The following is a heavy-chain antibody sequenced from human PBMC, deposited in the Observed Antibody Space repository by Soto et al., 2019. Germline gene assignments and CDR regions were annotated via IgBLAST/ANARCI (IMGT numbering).Heavy chain of an antibody. CDR3: ATSQKGYNWNYFDH. Sequence: SETLSLTCAVSGASISGSYYYWAWLRQSPGKGPGWIGSVFYTGFTSYNPSLESRVSVSVDTSKSQFSLKLSAVTAADTAVYYCATSQKGYNWNYFDHWGQGALVTVSS. CDR2: VFYTGFT. CDR1: GASISGSYYY. V-gene: IGHV4-39*01. D-gene: IGHD1-20*01. J-gene: IGHJ4*02.